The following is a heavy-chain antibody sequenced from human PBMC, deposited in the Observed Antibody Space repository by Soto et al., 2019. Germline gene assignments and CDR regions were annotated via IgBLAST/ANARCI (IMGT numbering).Heavy chain of an antibody. CDR1: GDSISSPNW. Sequence: QVQLQESGPGLVKPSETLSLTCAVSGDSISSPNWWSWYRQTPGKGLELIGEMFASGSSNYNPSLNGRVTISLDTCKNHFSLKLTSLTAADTAIYYCAREGFDHRPDYWGQGIPVTVSS. V-gene: IGHV4-4*02. J-gene: IGHJ4*02. CDR3: AREGFDHRPDY. CDR2: MFASGSS.